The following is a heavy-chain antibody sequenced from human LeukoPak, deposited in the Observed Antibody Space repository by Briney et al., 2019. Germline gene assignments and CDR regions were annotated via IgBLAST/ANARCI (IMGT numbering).Heavy chain of an antibody. Sequence: GGSLRLSCAASGFTFSSYWMHWVRQAPGKGLVWVSRINSDGSSTSYADSVKGRFTISRDNAKNSLYLQMNSLRAEDTAVYYCARDLIFYDSSGSYHGKIDYWGQGTLVTVSS. V-gene: IGHV3-74*01. D-gene: IGHD3-22*01. CDR1: GFTFSSYW. J-gene: IGHJ4*02. CDR2: INSDGSST. CDR3: ARDLIFYDSSGSYHGKIDY.